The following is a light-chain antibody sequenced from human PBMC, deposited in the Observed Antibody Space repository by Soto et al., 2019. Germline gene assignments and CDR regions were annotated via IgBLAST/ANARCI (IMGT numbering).Light chain of an antibody. Sequence: ALTQSAGTLSVSPLESDILSCRCSQSLSSGYLAWYQQKPGQAPRILIYAASSRATGIPDRFSGSGSGTDFTLTISRLEPEDFAVYYCHQYDTSPRTFGQGTKVDIK. V-gene: IGKV3-20*01. CDR1: QSLSSGY. CDR2: AAS. CDR3: HQYDTSPRT. J-gene: IGKJ1*01.